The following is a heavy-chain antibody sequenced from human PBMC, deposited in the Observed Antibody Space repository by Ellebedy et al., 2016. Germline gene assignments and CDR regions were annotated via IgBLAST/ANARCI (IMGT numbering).Heavy chain of an antibody. CDR3: AKVRVVRGGTGGMDV. V-gene: IGHV3-23*01. CDR2: ISGSGGST. J-gene: IGHJ6*02. CDR1: GFTFSSYA. D-gene: IGHD3-10*01. Sequence: GGSLRLSCAASGFTFSSYAMSWVRQPPGKGLEWVPAISGSGGSTYYADSVKGRFTISRYNSKNSLYLQMNSLRAEDTAVYYCAKVRVVRGGTGGMDVWGQGTTVTVSS.